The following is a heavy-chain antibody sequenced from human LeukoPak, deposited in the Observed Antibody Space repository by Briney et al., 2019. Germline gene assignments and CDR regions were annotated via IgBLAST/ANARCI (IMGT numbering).Heavy chain of an antibody. CDR2: IYYSGST. J-gene: IGHJ4*02. V-gene: IGHV4-59*01. CDR3: TRVTIISRQAFDY. Sequence: SETLSLTCTLSGGSIGTYYWSWIRQPPGKGREWIGYIYYSGSTDYNPSLKSRVTISVDTSKRQFPLKLSSVTAADTAVYYCTRVTIISRQAFDYWGQGTLVTVSS. CDR1: GGSIGTYY.